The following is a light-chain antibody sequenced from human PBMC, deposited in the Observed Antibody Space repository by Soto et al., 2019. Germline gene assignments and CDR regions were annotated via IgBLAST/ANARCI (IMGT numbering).Light chain of an antibody. J-gene: IGKJ2*01. Sequence: EIVLTQSPGTLSLSPGERATLSCRASQSVDSVYLTWYQQKPGQARRLLIYGASTRAAGIPSRFSGSGSGTVFSLTISRLEPDDFAVYYCQQYDTSPPLYTFGQGTKL. CDR1: QSVDSVY. V-gene: IGKV3-20*01. CDR2: GAS. CDR3: QQYDTSPPLYT.